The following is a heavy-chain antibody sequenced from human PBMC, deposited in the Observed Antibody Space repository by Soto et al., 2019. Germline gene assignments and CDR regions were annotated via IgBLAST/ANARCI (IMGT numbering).Heavy chain of an antibody. CDR2: ISYDGSNK. CDR3: AKVQSGSLAPIDY. J-gene: IGHJ4*02. CDR1: GFTFSSYA. V-gene: IGHV3-30-3*01. D-gene: IGHD1-26*01. Sequence: PGGSLRLSCAASGFTFSSYAMHWVRQAPGKGLEWVAVISYDGSNKYYADSVKGQFTISRANSKNTLYLQMNSLRAEDTAVYYCAKVQSGSLAPIDYWGQGTLVTVSS.